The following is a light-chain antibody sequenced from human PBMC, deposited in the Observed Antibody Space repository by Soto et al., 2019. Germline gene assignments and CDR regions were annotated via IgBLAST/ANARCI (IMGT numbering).Light chain of an antibody. CDR2: DVS. CDR3: SSYAGNNIYYV. Sequence: QSVLAQPASMSGSPGQSITISCTGTSSDVGGYNYVSWYQQHPGKAPKLIFYDVSNRPSGVSNRFSGSKSGNTASLTVSGLQAEDEADYYCSSYAGNNIYYVFGTGTKVTVL. CDR1: SSDVGGYNY. V-gene: IGLV2-14*03. J-gene: IGLJ1*01.